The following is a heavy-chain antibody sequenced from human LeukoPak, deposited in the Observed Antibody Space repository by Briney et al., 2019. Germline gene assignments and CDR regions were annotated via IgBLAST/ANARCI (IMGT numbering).Heavy chain of an antibody. D-gene: IGHD1-7*01. CDR1: GGSISGYY. CDR2: IYTSGGT. Sequence: PSETLSLTCTVSGGSISGYYWSWIRQPAGRGLEWIGRIYTSGGTNYNPSLKSRVTMSVDTSKNQFSLKLISVTAADTAVYYCARDPTGTTKYWGQGSLVTVSS. J-gene: IGHJ4*02. V-gene: IGHV4-4*07. CDR3: ARDPTGTTKY.